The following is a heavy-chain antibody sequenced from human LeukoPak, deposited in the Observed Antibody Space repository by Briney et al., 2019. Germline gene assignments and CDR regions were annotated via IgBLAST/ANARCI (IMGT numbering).Heavy chain of an antibody. D-gene: IGHD1-26*01. CDR2: INPNSGGT. Sequence: GASVKLSCKASGYTFTGYYMHWVRQAPGQGLEWMGGINPNSGGTNYAQKFQGRVTMTRDTSISTAYMELSRLRSDDTAVYYCAPQKRRYSGSYYGAFDIWGQGTMVTVSS. CDR3: APQKRRYSGSYYGAFDI. CDR1: GYTFTGYY. V-gene: IGHV1-2*02. J-gene: IGHJ3*02.